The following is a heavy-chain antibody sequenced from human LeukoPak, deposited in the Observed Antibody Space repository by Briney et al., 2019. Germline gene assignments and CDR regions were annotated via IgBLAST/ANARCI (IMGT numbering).Heavy chain of an antibody. D-gene: IGHD6-19*01. CDR1: GFTFDDYA. CDR2: IGTAGNT. J-gene: IGHJ4*02. Sequence: GGSLRLSCATSGFTFDDYAMHWVRQPTGKGLEWVSVIGTAGNTYYTDSVKGRFTISRENAKNSLYLQMDNLRAEDTAVYYCARSKSYSSGWTDFDCWGQGTLVTVSS. V-gene: IGHV3-13*01. CDR3: ARSKSYSSGWTDFDC.